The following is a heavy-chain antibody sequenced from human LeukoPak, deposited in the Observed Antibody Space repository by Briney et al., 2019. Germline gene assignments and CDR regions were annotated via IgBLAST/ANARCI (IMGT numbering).Heavy chain of an antibody. J-gene: IGHJ4*02. Sequence: GGSLRLSCAASGFTFSSYGMHWVRQAPGKGLEWVAVIWYDGSNEYYADSVKGRFTISRDNSKNTLYLQMNSLRAEDTAVYYCARDLSVGANPFDYWGQGTLVTVSS. V-gene: IGHV3-33*01. CDR3: ARDLSVGANPFDY. CDR2: IWYDGSNE. CDR1: GFTFSSYG. D-gene: IGHD1-26*01.